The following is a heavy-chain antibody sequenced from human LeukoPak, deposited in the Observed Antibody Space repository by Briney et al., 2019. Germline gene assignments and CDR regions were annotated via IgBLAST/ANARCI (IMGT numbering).Heavy chain of an antibody. V-gene: IGHV5-51*01. CDR1: GYSFTDYW. Sequence: GESLKISCQGSGYSFTDYWIAWVRQMPGKGLEWMGIIYPGDSDTRYSPSSEGQVTISADKSISTAYLQWSSLKASDTAMYYCARRGHSTAWYHFDYWGQGALVTVSS. CDR3: ARRGHSTAWYHFDY. J-gene: IGHJ4*02. D-gene: IGHD6-19*01. CDR2: IYPGDSDT.